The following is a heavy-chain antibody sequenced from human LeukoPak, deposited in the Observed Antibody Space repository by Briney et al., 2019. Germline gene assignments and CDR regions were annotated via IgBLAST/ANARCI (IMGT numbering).Heavy chain of an antibody. CDR3: ARPFTYYYDSSGLDAFDI. J-gene: IGHJ3*02. CDR1: GYTFTGYY. Sequence: ASVKVSCKASGYTFTGYYMHWVRQAPGQGLEWMGWINPNSGGTNYAQKFQGRVTMTRDTSISTAYMELGRLRSDDTAVYYCARPFTYYYDSSGLDAFDIWGQGTMVTVSS. CDR2: INPNSGGT. V-gene: IGHV1-2*02. D-gene: IGHD3-22*01.